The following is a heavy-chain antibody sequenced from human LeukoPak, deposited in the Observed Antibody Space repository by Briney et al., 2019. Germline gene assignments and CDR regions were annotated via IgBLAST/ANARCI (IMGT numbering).Heavy chain of an antibody. CDR2: IPYDGANK. Sequence: GGSLRLSCTASGLTFINHGMHWVRQAPGKGLEWVAIIPYDGANKYYADSVKGRFTISRDTSKNMLSLQMSSLSAEDTALYYCVNGCDSRGYFCYFDYWGQGALVTVSS. D-gene: IGHD3-22*01. CDR3: VNGCDSRGYFCYFDY. J-gene: IGHJ4*02. V-gene: IGHV3-30*02. CDR1: GLTFINHG.